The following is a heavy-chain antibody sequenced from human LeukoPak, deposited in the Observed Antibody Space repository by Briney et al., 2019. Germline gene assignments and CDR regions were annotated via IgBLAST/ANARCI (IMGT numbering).Heavy chain of an antibody. CDR1: GGSFSGYY. CDR2: INHSGST. D-gene: IGHD3-22*01. CDR3: ANGYYDSSGYYGDY. Sequence: SETLSLTCAVYGGSFSGYYWSWIRRPPGKGLEWIGEINHSGSTNCNPSLKSRVTISVDTSKNQFSLKLSSVTAADTAVYYCANGYYDSSGYYGDYWGQGTLVTVSS. J-gene: IGHJ4*02. V-gene: IGHV4-34*01.